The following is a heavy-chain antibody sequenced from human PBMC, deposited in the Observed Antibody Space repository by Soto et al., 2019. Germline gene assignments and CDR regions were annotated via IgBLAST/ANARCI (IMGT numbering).Heavy chain of an antibody. D-gene: IGHD1-26*01. CDR2: IYYSGST. CDR3: ARVNNHLVTEWGRVDY. V-gene: IGHV4-30-4*01. CDR1: GGSISSGDYY. J-gene: IGHJ4*02. Sequence: QVQLQESGPGLVKPSQTLSLTCTVSGGSISSGDYYWSWIRQPPGKGLEWIGYIYYSGSTYYNPSLKSRVTISVDPSKNQFSLKLSSVTAADTAVYYCARVNNHLVTEWGRVDYWGQGTLVTVSS.